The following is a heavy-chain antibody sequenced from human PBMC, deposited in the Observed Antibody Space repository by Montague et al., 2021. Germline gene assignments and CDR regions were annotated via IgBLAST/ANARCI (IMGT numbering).Heavy chain of an antibody. CDR3: ARDVRRGSGYYYYYYLDA. CDR1: GFTFSDYY. J-gene: IGHJ6*03. D-gene: IGHD3-10*01. CDR2: ISSSSPYTNYT. V-gene: IGHV3-11*05. Sequence: SLRLSCAASGFTFSDYYMSWIRQAPGKGLEWVSYISSSSPYTNYTNYADSVKGRFTISRDDAKNSLYLQMNSLRAEDTAVNYCARDVRRGSGYYYYYYLDAWGKGTTVTVSS.